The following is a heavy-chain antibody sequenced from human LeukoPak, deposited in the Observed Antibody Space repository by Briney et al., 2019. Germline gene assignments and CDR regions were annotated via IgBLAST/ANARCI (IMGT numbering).Heavy chain of an antibody. CDR1: GFTYSNQA. CDR2: ISGGGVAI. J-gene: IGHJ4*02. Sequence: GRSQRLSCAASGFTYSNQAKSWVRQAPEMWLQWVSAISGGGVAIHYADSVRGRFSLSRDNAKNSLYLQMRSLRAEDTDVYYWATGGAYWGGGALVTVS. CDR3: ATGGAY. V-gene: IGHV3-23*01.